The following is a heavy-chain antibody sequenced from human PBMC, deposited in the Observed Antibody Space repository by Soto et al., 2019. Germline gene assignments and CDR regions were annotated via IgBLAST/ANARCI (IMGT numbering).Heavy chain of an antibody. CDR1: GGTFSSYT. J-gene: IGHJ3*02. D-gene: IGHD6-13*01. CDR2: IIPVLGIA. Sequence: QVQLVQSGAEVKKPGSSVKVSCKASGGTFSSYTINWVRQAPGQGLEWMGRIIPVLGIANYAQKFQGRVTITADKSTSTAYMELSSLRSEDTAVYYCAKAQRREQLTKYNAFDIWGQGTMVTVSS. CDR3: AKAQRREQLTKYNAFDI. V-gene: IGHV1-69*02.